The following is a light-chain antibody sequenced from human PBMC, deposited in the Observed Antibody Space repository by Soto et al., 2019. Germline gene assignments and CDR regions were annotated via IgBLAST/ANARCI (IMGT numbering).Light chain of an antibody. J-gene: IGKJ1*01. Sequence: IQMTQSPSSLSASVRDRVTITCRASQDSGNDLGWYQQKPGKAPNLLIYAASSLRSGVPSRFSGSGSGTHFTLTINSLQAEDSATYFCLQDYPYPWTFGQGTKVEIK. V-gene: IGKV1-6*02. CDR2: AAS. CDR1: QDSGND. CDR3: LQDYPYPWT.